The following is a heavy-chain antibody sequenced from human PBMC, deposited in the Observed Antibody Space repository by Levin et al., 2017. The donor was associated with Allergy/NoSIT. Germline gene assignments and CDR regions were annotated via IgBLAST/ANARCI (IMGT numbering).Heavy chain of an antibody. V-gene: IGHV3-23*01. D-gene: IGHD3-10*01. CDR2: ISGSGGST. CDR3: AKDGSHGSGSLSFNYYGMDV. J-gene: IGHJ6*02. Sequence: GGSLRLSCAASGFTFSSYAMSWVRQAPGKGLEWVSAISGSGGSTYYADSVKGRFTISRDNSKNTLYLQMNSLRAEDTAVYYCAKDGSHGSGSLSFNYYGMDVWGQGTTVTVSS. CDR1: GFTFSSYA.